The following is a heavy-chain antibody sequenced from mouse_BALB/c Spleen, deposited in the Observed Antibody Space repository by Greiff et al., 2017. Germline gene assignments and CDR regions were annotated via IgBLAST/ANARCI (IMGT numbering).Heavy chain of an antibody. CDR1: GYSITSGYY. Sequence: EVKLVESGPGLVKPSQSLSLTCSVTGYSITSGYYWNWIRQFPGNKLEWMGYISYDGSNNYNPSLKNRISITRDTSKNQFFLKLNSVTTEDTATYYCARERAGTTWFAYWGQGTLVTVSA. CDR3: ARERAGTTWFAY. CDR2: ISYDGSN. J-gene: IGHJ3*01. V-gene: IGHV3-6*02. D-gene: IGHD3-3*01.